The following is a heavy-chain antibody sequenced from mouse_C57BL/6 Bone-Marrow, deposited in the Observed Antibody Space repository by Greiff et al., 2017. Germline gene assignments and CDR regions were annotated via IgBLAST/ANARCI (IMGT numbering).Heavy chain of an antibody. J-gene: IGHJ2*01. CDR3: ARGTVVEPDY. CDR2: IYPGSGST. V-gene: IGHV1-55*01. CDR1: GYTFTSYW. Sequence: QVQLQQPGAALVKPGASVKMSCKASGYTFTSYWITWVKQRPGQGLEWIGDIYPGSGSTTYNEKFKNKATLTVDTSSSTAYIQLSSLTSEDSAVYYSARGTVVEPDYWGQGTTLTVSS. D-gene: IGHD1-1*02.